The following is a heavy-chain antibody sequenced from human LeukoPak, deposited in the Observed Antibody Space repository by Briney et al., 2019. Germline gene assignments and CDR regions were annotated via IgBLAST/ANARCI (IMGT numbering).Heavy chain of an antibody. CDR2: IYYSGST. CDR3: ARHFSGVVSLRRDNWFDP. J-gene: IGHJ5*02. D-gene: IGHD3-3*01. V-gene: IGHV4-59*08. CDR1: GGSISSYY. Sequence: PSETLSLTCTVSGGSISSYYWSWIRQPPGKGLEWIGYIYYSGSTNYNPSLKSRVTISVDTSKNQFSLKLSSVTAADTAVYYCARHFSGVVSLRRDNWFDPWGQGTLVTVSS.